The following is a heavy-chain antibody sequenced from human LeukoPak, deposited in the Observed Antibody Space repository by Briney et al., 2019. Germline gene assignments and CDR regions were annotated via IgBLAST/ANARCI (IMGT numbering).Heavy chain of an antibody. Sequence: GGSLRLSCAASGFTFSSYAMHWVRQAPGKGLEWVAVISYDGSNKYYADSVKGRFTTSRDNAKNSLYLQLTSLRAEDTAVYYCARVGRIQYFDCWGQGTLVTVSS. CDR2: ISYDGSNK. D-gene: IGHD5-18*01. V-gene: IGHV3-30-3*01. CDR3: ARVGRIQYFDC. J-gene: IGHJ4*02. CDR1: GFTFSSYA.